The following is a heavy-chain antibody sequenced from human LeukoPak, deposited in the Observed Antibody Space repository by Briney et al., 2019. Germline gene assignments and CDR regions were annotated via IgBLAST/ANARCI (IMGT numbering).Heavy chain of an antibody. J-gene: IGHJ6*03. CDR1: GFTYSSYG. V-gene: IGHV3-48*01. CDR3: ARTFATYYYYIEV. CDR2: ISGSGDTI. Sequence: GGSLRLSCAASGFTYSSYGMNWVRQAPGKGLEWISYISGSGDTIYNADSVKGRFAIPRDNGQNSLYLQMNSLRGEDTAVYYCARTFATYYYYIEVWGKGATVTVSS.